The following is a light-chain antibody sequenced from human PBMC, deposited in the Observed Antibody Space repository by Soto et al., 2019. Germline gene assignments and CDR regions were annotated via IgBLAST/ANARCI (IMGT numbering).Light chain of an antibody. V-gene: IGKV1-16*02. Sequence: DIQMTQSPSTLSAPVGDSVTITCLASQDIRNDLGWYQKKQGKDRKSMIYAAYSLQSGVPSKFSGSGSGTDLSLTISSLQPEDFATYYCQKYNTYPITFGQGTRLEIK. CDR3: QKYNTYPIT. CDR1: QDIRND. CDR2: AAY. J-gene: IGKJ5*01.